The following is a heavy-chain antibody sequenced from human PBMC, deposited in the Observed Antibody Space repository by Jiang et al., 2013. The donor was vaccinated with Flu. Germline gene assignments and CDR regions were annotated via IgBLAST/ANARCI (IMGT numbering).Heavy chain of an antibody. D-gene: IGHD4-17*01. CDR1: GFTFSDHY. Sequence: VQLVESGGGLVQPGGSLRLSCAASGFTFSDHYMEWVRQAPGKGLEWVGRTRNKANSYTTEYAASVKGRFTISRDESKNLLYLQMNSLKIEDTAVYYCVRDGIESGDHDAF. V-gene: IGHV3-72*01. J-gene: IGHJ3*01. CDR2: TRNKANSYTT. CDR3: VRDGIESGDHDAF.